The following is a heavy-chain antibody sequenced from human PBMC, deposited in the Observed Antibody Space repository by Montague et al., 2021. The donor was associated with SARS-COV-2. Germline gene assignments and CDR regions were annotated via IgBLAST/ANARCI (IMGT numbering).Heavy chain of an antibody. CDR3: ARVGVGTMVRGVIPAYYYYGMDV. J-gene: IGHJ6*02. D-gene: IGHD3-10*01. Sequence: TRSLTCTVSGGSISSGSYYWSWIRPPAGKGLERIGRIYTSGSTNYNPSLKSRVTISVDTSKNQFSLKLSSVTAADTAVYYCARVGVGTMVRGVIPAYYYYGMDVWGQGTTVTVSS. CDR2: IYTSGST. CDR1: GGSISSGSYY. V-gene: IGHV4-61*02.